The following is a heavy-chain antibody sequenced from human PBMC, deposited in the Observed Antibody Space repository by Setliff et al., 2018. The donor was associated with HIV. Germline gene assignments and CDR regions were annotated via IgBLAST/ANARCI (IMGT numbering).Heavy chain of an antibody. Sequence: PGGSLRLSCAASGFTLSNYWMNWVRQAPGKGLEWVANIKGDGSEKNYVDSVRGRFTISRDNAKNSLFLQMNSLTVEDTAIYYCAKDMSSGFDAFDIWGQGTMVTVSS. CDR1: GFTLSNYW. CDR2: IKGDGSEK. J-gene: IGHJ3*02. D-gene: IGHD5-12*01. V-gene: IGHV3-7*03. CDR3: AKDMSSGFDAFDI.